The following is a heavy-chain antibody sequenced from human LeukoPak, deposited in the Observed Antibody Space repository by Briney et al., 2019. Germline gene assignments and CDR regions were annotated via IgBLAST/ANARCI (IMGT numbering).Heavy chain of an antibody. V-gene: IGHV3-23*01. D-gene: IGHD2-15*01. CDR3: AKNVVVKRYFDY. CDR1: GFTFSNHA. Sequence: RSGGSLRLSCAASGFTFSNHAMSWVRQAPGKGLQCVSVISGSGRTTEYADSVKGRFTISRDNSKNTLSLQMNSLRVEDTAIYYCAKNVVVKRYFDYWGQGTLITVSS. CDR2: ISGSGRTT. J-gene: IGHJ4*02.